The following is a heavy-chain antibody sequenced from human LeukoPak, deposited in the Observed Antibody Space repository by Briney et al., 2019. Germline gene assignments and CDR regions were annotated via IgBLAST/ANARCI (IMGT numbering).Heavy chain of an antibody. Sequence: PSETLSLTCTVSGGSISSSSYYWGWIRQPPGKGLEWIGSIYYSGSTYYNPSLKSRVTISVDTSKHQFSLKLSSVTAADTAVYYCASRGGIAAAGTSAFDIWGQGTMVTVSS. V-gene: IGHV4-39*01. CDR1: GGSISSSSYY. D-gene: IGHD6-13*01. CDR3: ASRGGIAAAGTSAFDI. CDR2: IYYSGST. J-gene: IGHJ3*02.